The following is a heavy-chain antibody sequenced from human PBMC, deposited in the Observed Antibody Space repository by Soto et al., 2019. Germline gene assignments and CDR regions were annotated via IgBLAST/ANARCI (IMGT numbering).Heavy chain of an antibody. V-gene: IGHV4-34*01. J-gene: IGHJ6*02. Sequence: ETLSLTCAVYGGSFSGYYWSWIRQPPGKGLEWIGEINHSGSTNYNPSLKSRVTISVDTSKNQFSLKLSSVTAADTAVYYCARSTVVVITTGLGALPYYYGMDVWGQGTTVTVSS. CDR3: ARSTVVVITTGLGALPYYYGMDV. CDR1: GGSFSGYY. D-gene: IGHD3-22*01. CDR2: INHSGST.